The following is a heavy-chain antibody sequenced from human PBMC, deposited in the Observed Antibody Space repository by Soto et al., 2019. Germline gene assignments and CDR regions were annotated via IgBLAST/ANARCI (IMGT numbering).Heavy chain of an antibody. CDR2: ISYDGSNK. CDR3: SRGRYYDSSGYYFDFDY. CDR1: GFTFSSYA. J-gene: IGHJ4*02. V-gene: IGHV3-30-3*01. D-gene: IGHD3-22*01. Sequence: QVQLVESGGGVVQPGRSLRLSCAASGFTFSSYAMHWVRQAPGKGLEWVAVISYDGSNKYYADSVKGRFTISSDNSKKTLYLQMNSLRAEYTAVYYCSRGRYYDSSGYYFDFDYWGQGTLVNVS.